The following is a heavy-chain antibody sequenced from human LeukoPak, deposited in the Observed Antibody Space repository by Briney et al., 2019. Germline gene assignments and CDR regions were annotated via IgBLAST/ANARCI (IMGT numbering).Heavy chain of an antibody. CDR2: INQDGSEE. V-gene: IGHV3-7*01. CDR1: GFPFSTYW. J-gene: IGHJ6*02. Sequence: GGSLRHSCAASGFPFSTYWMSWVRQAPGKGLQWVANINQDGSEENSVDSVKGRFTISRDNAKNSLYLQMNSLRGEDTAVYYCARDLTGPYFYYGMDVWGQGTTVTVSS. CDR3: ARDLTGPYFYYGMDV.